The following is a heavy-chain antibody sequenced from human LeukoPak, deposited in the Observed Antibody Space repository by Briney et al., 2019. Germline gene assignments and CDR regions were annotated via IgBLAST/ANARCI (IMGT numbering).Heavy chain of an antibody. J-gene: IGHJ4*02. CDR2: VSGSDGST. CDR1: AFTFSSYA. D-gene: IGHD2-15*01. Sequence: GGSLRLSCAASAFTFSSYAMSWVRQAPGKGLEWVSAVSGSDGSTYYADSVKGRFTISRDKSKNTLYLQMNSLRAEDTAVYYCAKKGCSGGMCYGYYFDYWGQGTLVTVSS. V-gene: IGHV3-23*01. CDR3: AKKGCSGGMCYGYYFDY.